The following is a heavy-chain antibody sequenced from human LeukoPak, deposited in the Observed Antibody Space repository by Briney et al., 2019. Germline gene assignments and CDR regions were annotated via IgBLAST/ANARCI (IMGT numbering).Heavy chain of an antibody. J-gene: IGHJ4*02. D-gene: IGHD3-22*01. CDR2: ISSSSSYI. V-gene: IGHV3-21*01. CDR1: GFTFSSYS. CDR3: ARENYYDSSGYYGY. Sequence: GGSLRLSCAASGFTFSSYSMNWVRQAPGKGVEWVSSISSSSSYIYYADSVKGRFTISRDNAKNSLYPQMNSLRAEDTAVYYCARENYYDSSGYYGYWGQGTLVTVSS.